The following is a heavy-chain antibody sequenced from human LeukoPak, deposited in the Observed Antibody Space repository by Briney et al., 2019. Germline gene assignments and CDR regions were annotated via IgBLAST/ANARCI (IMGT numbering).Heavy chain of an antibody. CDR2: FDPEDGET. CDR3: ATVGFGVVHFDY. Sequence: ASVKVSCKVSGYTLTELSMHWVRQAPGKGLEWMGGFDPEDGETIYAQKFQGRVTMTEDTSTDAAYMGLSSLRSEDTAVYYCATVGFGVVHFDYWGQGTLVTVSS. CDR1: GYTLTELS. D-gene: IGHD3-3*01. J-gene: IGHJ4*02. V-gene: IGHV1-24*01.